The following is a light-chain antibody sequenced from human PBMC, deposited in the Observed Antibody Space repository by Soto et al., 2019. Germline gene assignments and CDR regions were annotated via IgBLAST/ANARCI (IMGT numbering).Light chain of an antibody. Sequence: IVMTQSPATLSVSPGERATLSCRASQSLRSNLAWYQQNPGQAPRLLIYAASTSATGLPARFRGSGSGTEFTLTISRLQSEDFAVYYCQQYNKWWTFGQGTKVEIK. J-gene: IGKJ1*01. CDR2: AAS. CDR3: QQYNKWWT. V-gene: IGKV3-15*01. CDR1: QSLRSN.